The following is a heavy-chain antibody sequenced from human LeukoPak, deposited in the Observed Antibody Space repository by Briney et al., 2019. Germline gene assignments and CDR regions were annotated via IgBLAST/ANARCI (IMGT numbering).Heavy chain of an antibody. D-gene: IGHD2-2*01. V-gene: IGHV1-2*02. CDR3: ARPNFLYCFSSSCLFDY. CDR1: GYTFTDYY. J-gene: IGHJ4*02. Sequence: GASVKVSCKASGYTFTDYYMHWVRQAPGQGFEWMGWINPNDGDTNYAQKFQGRVTMTRDTSISTAHMEVSRLRSDDTAVYYCARPNFLYCFSSSCLFDYWGQGTLVTVSS. CDR2: INPNDGDT.